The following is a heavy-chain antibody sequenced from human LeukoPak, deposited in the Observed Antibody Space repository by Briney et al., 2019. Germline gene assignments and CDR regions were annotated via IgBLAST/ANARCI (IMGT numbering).Heavy chain of an antibody. D-gene: IGHD3-9*01. CDR3: AKDSDIYGAYFDP. J-gene: IGHJ5*02. Sequence: SETLSLTCTVSGASIKSSRYYWGWIRRPPGKVLGGIGSIYYSGNTYYSPSLKSRVTISVDTSKKQSSLKLGSVTAADTAVYYCAKDSDIYGAYFDPWGQGTLVTVSS. V-gene: IGHV4-39*07. CDR2: IYYSGNT. CDR1: GASIKSSRYY.